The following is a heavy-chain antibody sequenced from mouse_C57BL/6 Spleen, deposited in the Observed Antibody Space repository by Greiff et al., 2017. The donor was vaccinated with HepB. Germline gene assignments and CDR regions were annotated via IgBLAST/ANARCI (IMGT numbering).Heavy chain of an antibody. CDR2: IHPNSGST. CDR3: ARGDYDEGDCYAMDY. J-gene: IGHJ4*01. V-gene: IGHV1-64*01. CDR1: GYTFTSYW. D-gene: IGHD2-4*01. Sequence: QVQLQQPGAELVKPGASVKLSCKASGYTFTSYWMHWVQQRPGQGLEWIGMIHPNSGSTNYNEKFKSKATLTVDKSSSTAYMQRSSLTSEDSAVYYCARGDYDEGDCYAMDYWGQGTSVTVSS.